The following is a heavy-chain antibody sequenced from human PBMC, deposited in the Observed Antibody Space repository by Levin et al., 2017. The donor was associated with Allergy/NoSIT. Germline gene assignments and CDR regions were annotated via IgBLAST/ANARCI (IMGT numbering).Heavy chain of an antibody. Sequence: SETLSLTCTVSGGSISSGDYYWSWIRQPPGKGLEWIGYIYYSGSTYYNPSLKSRVTISVDTSKNQFSLKLSSVTAADTAVYYCARVSYDILYDILTGYTFDYWGQGTLVTVSS. J-gene: IGHJ4*02. D-gene: IGHD3-9*01. CDR3: ARVSYDILYDILTGYTFDY. V-gene: IGHV4-30-4*01. CDR2: IYYSGST. CDR1: GGSISSGDYY.